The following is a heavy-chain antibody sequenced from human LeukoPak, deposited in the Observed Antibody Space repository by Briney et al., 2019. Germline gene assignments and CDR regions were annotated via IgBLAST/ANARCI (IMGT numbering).Heavy chain of an antibody. CDR2: LYTSGST. CDR3: ARRSVGAHHEDY. V-gene: IGHV4-4*07. J-gene: IGHJ4*02. Sequence: SSETLSLTCAVSGGSISSYYWSWIRQPAGKGLEWIGRLYTSGSTNYNPSLKTRITMSVDTSKNHFSLKLRSVTAADTAVYYCARRSVGAHHEDYWGQGTLVSVSS. CDR1: GGSISSYY. D-gene: IGHD1-26*01.